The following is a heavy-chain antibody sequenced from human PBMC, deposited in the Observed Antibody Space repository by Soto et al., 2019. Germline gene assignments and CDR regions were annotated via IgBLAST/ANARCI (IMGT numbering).Heavy chain of an antibody. J-gene: IGHJ1*01. CDR1: GFTFSSYG. D-gene: IGHD4-17*01. Sequence: QVQLVESGGGVVQPGRSLRLSCAASGFTFSSYGMHWVRQVPGMGLEWVAVIWYDGSNKYYADSVKGRFTISRDNSKNTLYLQMNSLRAEDTAVYYCASLDGDVGYFQHWGQGTLVTVSS. CDR3: ASLDGDVGYFQH. V-gene: IGHV3-33*01. CDR2: IWYDGSNK.